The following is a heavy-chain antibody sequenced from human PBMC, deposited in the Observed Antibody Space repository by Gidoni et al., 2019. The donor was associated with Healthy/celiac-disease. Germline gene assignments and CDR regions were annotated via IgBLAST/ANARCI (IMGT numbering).Heavy chain of an antibody. D-gene: IGHD2-15*01. J-gene: IGHJ4*02. CDR2: ISYDGSNK. CDR3: AREVVTPLEGFDY. Sequence: RLSCAASGFTFSSYAMHWVRQAPGKGLEWVAVISYDGSNKYYADSVKGRFTISRDNSKNTLYLQMNSLRAEDTAVYYCAREVVTPLEGFDYWGQGTLVTVSS. CDR1: GFTFSSYA. V-gene: IGHV3-30-3*01.